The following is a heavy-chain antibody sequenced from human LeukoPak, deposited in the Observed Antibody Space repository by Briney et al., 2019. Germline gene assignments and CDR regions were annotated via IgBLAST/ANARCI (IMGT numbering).Heavy chain of an antibody. J-gene: IGHJ5*02. CDR1: GYTFTSYD. CDR3: ARDGGDFWSGYYSNNWFDP. Sequence: ASVKVSCKASGYTFTSYDINWVRQATGQGLEWMGWMNPNSGNTGYAQKFQGRVTMTRNTSISTAYMELSSLRSEDTAVCYCARDGGDFWSGYYSNNWFDPWGQGTLVTVSS. V-gene: IGHV1-8*01. D-gene: IGHD3-3*01. CDR2: MNPNSGNT.